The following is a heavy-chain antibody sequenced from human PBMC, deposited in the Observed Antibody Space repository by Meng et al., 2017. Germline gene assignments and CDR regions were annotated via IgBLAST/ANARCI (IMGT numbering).Heavy chain of an antibody. CDR1: GGSFSGYY. Sequence: QVQLQQWGAGLLKPSETRSLTCAVDGGSFSGYYWSWIRQPPGKGLEWIGEINHSGSTNYNPSLKSRVTISVDTSKNQFSLKLSSVTAADTAVYYCARGLGYCSGGSSCWGQGTLVTVSS. J-gene: IGHJ4*02. D-gene: IGHD2-15*01. CDR3: ARGLGYCSGGSSC. V-gene: IGHV4-34*01. CDR2: INHSGST.